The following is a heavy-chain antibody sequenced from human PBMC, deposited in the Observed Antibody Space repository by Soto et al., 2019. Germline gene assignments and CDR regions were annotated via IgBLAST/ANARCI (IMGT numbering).Heavy chain of an antibody. V-gene: IGHV4-59*01. J-gene: IGHJ4*02. CDR1: GGSISSYY. Sequence: PSETLSLTCTVSGGSISSYYWSWIRQPPGKGLEWIGYIYYSGSTNYNPSLKSRVTISVDTSKNQFSLKLSSVTAADTAVYYCARVRLTWPLIDYWGQGTLVTVSS. D-gene: IGHD3-16*01. CDR3: ARVRLTWPLIDY. CDR2: IYYSGST.